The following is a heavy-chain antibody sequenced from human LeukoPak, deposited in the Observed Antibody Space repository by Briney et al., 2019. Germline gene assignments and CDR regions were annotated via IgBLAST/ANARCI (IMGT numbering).Heavy chain of an antibody. Sequence: GGSLRLSCAASGFTFSYAWMSWVRQAPGKGLEWVGRIKSKTDGGTTDYAAPVKGRFTISRDDSKNTLYLQMNSLKTEDTAVYYCTTDPLVLEMATITGYFDYWGQGTLVTVSS. CDR2: IKSKTDGGTT. CDR1: GFTFSYAW. V-gene: IGHV3-15*01. J-gene: IGHJ4*02. D-gene: IGHD5-24*01. CDR3: TTDPLVLEMATITGYFDY.